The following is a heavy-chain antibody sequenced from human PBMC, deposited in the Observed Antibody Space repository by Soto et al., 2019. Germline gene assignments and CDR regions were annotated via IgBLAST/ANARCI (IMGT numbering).Heavy chain of an antibody. CDR1: GGSISSSNW. V-gene: IGHV4-4*02. J-gene: IGHJ4*02. CDR3: AQRTPRTVLYDY. CDR2: IYHSGST. D-gene: IGHD2-15*01. Sequence: SETLSLTCAVSGGSISSSNWWSWVRQPPGKGLEWIGEIYHSGSTNYNPSLKSRVTISVDKFKNQFSLKLSSVTAADTAVYYCAQRTPRTVLYDYWGQGTLVTVSS.